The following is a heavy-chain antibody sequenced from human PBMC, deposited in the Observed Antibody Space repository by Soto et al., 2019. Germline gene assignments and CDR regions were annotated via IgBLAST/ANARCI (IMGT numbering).Heavy chain of an antibody. V-gene: IGHV1-46*02. D-gene: IGHD1-26*01. CDR2: INPSSGST. CDR1: GYTFNSYN. CDR3: ARISSGSRLDY. J-gene: IGHJ4*02. Sequence: QVQLVQSGAEVKKPGASVKVSCKASGYTFNSYNMQWVRQAPGQGLEWMGVINPSSGSTNYAQKFQGXXIXTXVTSTSTVYMELSTLRSDATAVYYCARISSGSRLDYWGQGTLVTVSS.